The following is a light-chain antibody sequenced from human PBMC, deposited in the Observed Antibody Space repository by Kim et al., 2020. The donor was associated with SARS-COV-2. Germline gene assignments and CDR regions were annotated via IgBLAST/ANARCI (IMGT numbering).Light chain of an antibody. CDR3: QQRTNWPPIT. CDR1: QSVGTF. CDR2: DGS. J-gene: IGKJ5*01. V-gene: IGKV3-11*01. Sequence: EIVLTQSPAILSLSPGDRANLSCRASQSVGTFLAWYQQKLGQAPRLVIYDGSNRAAGIPARFSASGSGTDFNLTISSLEPEYFAVYYCQQRTNWPPITFGQGTRLEIK.